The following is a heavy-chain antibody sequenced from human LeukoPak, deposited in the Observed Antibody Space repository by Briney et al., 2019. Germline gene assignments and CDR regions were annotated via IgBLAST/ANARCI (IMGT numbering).Heavy chain of an antibody. J-gene: IGHJ3*01. D-gene: IGHD3-22*01. Sequence: GGSLRLSCAASGFTFSSYAMSWVRQAPGKGLEWVAVISYDGSNQHYADSVKGRFTISRDKSKNTLYLQMNSLRAEDTAVYYCARGNYYDSSGYYSGTASDLWGQGTMVTVSS. CDR3: ARGNYYDSSGYYSGTASDL. V-gene: IGHV3-30-3*01. CDR1: GFTFSSYA. CDR2: ISYDGSNQ.